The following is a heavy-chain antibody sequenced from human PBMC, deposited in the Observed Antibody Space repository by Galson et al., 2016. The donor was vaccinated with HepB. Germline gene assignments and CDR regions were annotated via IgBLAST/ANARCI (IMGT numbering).Heavy chain of an antibody. CDR1: GFTFSSYW. V-gene: IGHV3-7*03. CDR2: IKQDGSAK. CDR3: ARRAGGSSSSRYFDY. D-gene: IGHD6-6*01. J-gene: IGHJ4*02. Sequence: SLRLSCAASGFTFSSYWMTWVRQAPGKGLEWVANIKQDGSAKYYVGSVKGRFTISRDNAKNSLYLQMNSLRAEDTAGYYCARRAGGSSSSRYFDYCGQGTLVTVSS.